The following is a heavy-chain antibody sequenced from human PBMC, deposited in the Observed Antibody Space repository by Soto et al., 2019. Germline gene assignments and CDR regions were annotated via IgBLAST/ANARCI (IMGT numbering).Heavy chain of an antibody. CDR1: GGSISSGDYS. Sequence: PSETLSLTCAVSGGSISSGDYSWSWIRQPPGKGLEWIGYIYYSGSTYYNPSLKSRVTISVETSKSQFSLKLSSVTAADTAVYYCARLGPYYQSLDPWGPGTLVTVSS. D-gene: IGHD2-2*01. V-gene: IGHV4-30-2*01. J-gene: IGHJ5*02. CDR3: ARLGPYYQSLDP. CDR2: IYYSGST.